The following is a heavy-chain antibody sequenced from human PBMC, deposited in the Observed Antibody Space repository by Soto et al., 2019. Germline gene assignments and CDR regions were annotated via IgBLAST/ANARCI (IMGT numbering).Heavy chain of an antibody. CDR1: GFTSDDYDYA. J-gene: IGHJ6*02. V-gene: IGHV3-49*03. Sequence: GGSLRLSCTFSGFTSDDYDYALTRFRQAPGKGLQWLGLIRGSTYGGTTEYAASVKGRFTISRDDSKGIAYLQMNSLKTEDTAVYYCSRDGDFYGLDVWGQGTTVTVSS. D-gene: IGHD3-3*01. CDR3: SRDGDFYGLDV. CDR2: IRGSTYGGTT.